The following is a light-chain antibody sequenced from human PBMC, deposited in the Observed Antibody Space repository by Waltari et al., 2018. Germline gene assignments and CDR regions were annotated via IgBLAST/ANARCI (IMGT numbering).Light chain of an antibody. CDR3: QQYYSTPRT. J-gene: IGKJ1*01. Sequence: DIVMTQSPDSLAVSLGERATINCKSSQSVLYSSNNKNYLAWYQQKPGQPPKLLIYWASTRESGVPERFSGSGSVTDFTLTISSLQAEDVAVYYCQQYYSTPRTFGQGTKVEIK. CDR1: QSVLYSSNNKNY. CDR2: WAS. V-gene: IGKV4-1*01.